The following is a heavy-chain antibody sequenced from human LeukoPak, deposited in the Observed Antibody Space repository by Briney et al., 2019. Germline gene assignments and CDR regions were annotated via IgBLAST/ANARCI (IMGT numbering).Heavy chain of an antibody. CDR2: ISSSGVST. D-gene: IGHD5-18*01. J-gene: IGHJ3*02. V-gene: IGHV3-23*01. CDR3: AKRERGLSYQDAFDT. Sequence: GSLRLSCAASGFTFSSYAMSWVRQAPGEGLEWVSSISSSGVSTYYADSVKGRFTISRDNSENTLFLQMNSLRAEDTAVYYCAKRERGLSYQDAFDTWGQGTLVTVSS. CDR1: GFTFSSYA.